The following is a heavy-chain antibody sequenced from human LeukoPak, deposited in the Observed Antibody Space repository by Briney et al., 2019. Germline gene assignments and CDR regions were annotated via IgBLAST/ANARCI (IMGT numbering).Heavy chain of an antibody. CDR3: AKDKGPNNWNDVWYFDY. D-gene: IGHD1-20*01. CDR1: GFTFSSYG. J-gene: IGHJ4*02. Sequence: PGGSMRLSCAASGFTFSSYGMHWVRQAPGKGLEWVAFIRYDGSNKYYADSVKGRFTISRDNSKNTLYLQMNSLRAEDTAVYYCAKDKGPNNWNDVWYFDYWGQGTLVNVSS. V-gene: IGHV3-30*02. CDR2: IRYDGSNK.